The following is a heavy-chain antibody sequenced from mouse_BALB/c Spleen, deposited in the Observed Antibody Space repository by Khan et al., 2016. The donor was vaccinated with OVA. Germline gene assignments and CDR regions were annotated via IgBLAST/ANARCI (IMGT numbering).Heavy chain of an antibody. J-gene: IGHJ3*01. CDR2: IDPYNGGT. D-gene: IGHD2-3*01. Sequence: VQLQQSGPELVRPGASVKVSCKASGYAFTTYNMYWVKQSHGKSLEWIGYIDPYNGGTSYNQKFRDKATLTVDKSSSTAYMHLNSLTSEDSTVYYCARSSDVYYPRADWGQGTLVTVSA. V-gene: IGHV1S135*01. CDR1: GYAFTTYN. CDR3: ARSSDVYYPRAD.